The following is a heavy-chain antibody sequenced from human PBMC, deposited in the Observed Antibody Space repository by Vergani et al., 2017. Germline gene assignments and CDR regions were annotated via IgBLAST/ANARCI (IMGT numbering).Heavy chain of an antibody. CDR2: IKSKTDGGTT. CDR3: TTEQWLAIFDY. Sequence: EVQLVESGGGLVQPGRSLRLSCAASGFTFSNAWMSWVRQAPGKGLEWVGRIKSKTDGGTTDYAAPVKGRFTISRDDSKNTLYLQMNSLKTEDTAVYYCTTEQWLAIFDYWGQGTLVTVSS. CDR1: GFTFSNAW. V-gene: IGHV3-15*01. D-gene: IGHD6-19*01. J-gene: IGHJ4*02.